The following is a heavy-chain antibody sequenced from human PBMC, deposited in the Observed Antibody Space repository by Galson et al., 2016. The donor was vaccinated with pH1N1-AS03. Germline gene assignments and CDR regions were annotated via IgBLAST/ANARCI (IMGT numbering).Heavy chain of an antibody. J-gene: IGHJ5*02. D-gene: IGHD1-1*01. CDR3: TRLTGSGP. Sequence: SLRLSCAASGFNFASYSMNWVRQAPGKGLEWVSYINSRSSSILYGDSVKGRFTISRDNAKNSLYLQMIALRDDDMAVYYCTRLTGSGPWGQGTRVTVSS. CDR1: GFNFASYS. V-gene: IGHV3-48*02. CDR2: INSRSSSI.